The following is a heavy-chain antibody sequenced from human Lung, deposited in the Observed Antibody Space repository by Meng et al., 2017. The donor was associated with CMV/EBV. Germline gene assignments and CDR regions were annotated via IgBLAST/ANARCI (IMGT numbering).Heavy chain of an antibody. J-gene: IGHJ5*02. CDR1: GGSISTKNW. CDR2: IHHSGNT. Sequence: SXTLSLXCAVSGGSISTKNWWSWVRQFPGKGLEWIGEIHHSGNTNYNPSLKSRVTISVDKSENQFSLKVNSVIAADTAVYYCARDRGNYYDFWNGLFDPWGQGTLVTVSS. V-gene: IGHV4-4*02. D-gene: IGHD3-3*01. CDR3: ARDRGNYYDFWNGLFDP.